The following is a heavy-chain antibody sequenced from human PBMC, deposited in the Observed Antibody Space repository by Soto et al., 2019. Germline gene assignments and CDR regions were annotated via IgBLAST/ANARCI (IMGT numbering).Heavy chain of an antibody. CDR1: GFTFSDYY. J-gene: IGHJ6*03. CDR3: ASGVAASHFYYYYMDV. CDR2: ISGSGSTI. D-gene: IGHD2-15*01. Sequence: QVQLVESGGGLVKPGGSLRLSCAASGFTFSDYYMSWIRQAPGKGLEWDSYISGSGSTIYYADSVKGRFTISRDNAKNSLHLQMNSLRAEDTAVYYCASGVAASHFYYYYMDVWGKGTTVTVSS. V-gene: IGHV3-11*01.